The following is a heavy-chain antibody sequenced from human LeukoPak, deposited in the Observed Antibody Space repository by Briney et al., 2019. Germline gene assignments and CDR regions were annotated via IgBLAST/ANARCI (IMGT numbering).Heavy chain of an antibody. D-gene: IGHD3-3*01. Sequence: GASVKVSCKASGYTFTSYGISWVRQAPGQGLEWMGWISAYNGNTNYAQKLQGRVTMTTDTSTSTAYMELRSLRSDDTAVYYCARYRGITIVGVWFDPWGQGTLVTVSS. CDR1: GYTFTSYG. CDR2: ISAYNGNT. CDR3: ARYRGITIVGVWFDP. J-gene: IGHJ5*02. V-gene: IGHV1-18*01.